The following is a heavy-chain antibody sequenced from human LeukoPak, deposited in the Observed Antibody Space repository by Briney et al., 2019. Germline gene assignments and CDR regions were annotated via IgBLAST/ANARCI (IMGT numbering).Heavy chain of an antibody. Sequence: KASETLSLTCAVYGGSFSGYYWSWIRQPPGKGLEWIGEINHSGSTNYNPSLKSRVTISVDTSKNQFSLKLSSVTAADTAVYYCARGITTGYGDYLDYWGQGTLVTVSS. V-gene: IGHV4-34*01. CDR3: ARGITTGYGDYLDY. CDR1: GGSFSGYY. J-gene: IGHJ4*02. CDR2: INHSGST. D-gene: IGHD1-1*01.